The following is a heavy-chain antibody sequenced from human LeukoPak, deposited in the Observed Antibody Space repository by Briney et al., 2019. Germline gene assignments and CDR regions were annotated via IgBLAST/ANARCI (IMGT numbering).Heavy chain of an antibody. V-gene: IGHV3-48*01. D-gene: IGHD3-16*02. CDR1: GFTFSTYS. CDR2: ISSSSSTI. CDR3: ANWGYTLGGAFDI. J-gene: IGHJ3*02. Sequence: GGSLRLSCAASGFTFSTYSMNWVRQAPGKGLEWVSYISSSSSTIYYADSVKGRFTISRDNAKNSLYLQMNSLRAEDTAVYYCANWGYTLGGAFDIWGQGTMVTVSS.